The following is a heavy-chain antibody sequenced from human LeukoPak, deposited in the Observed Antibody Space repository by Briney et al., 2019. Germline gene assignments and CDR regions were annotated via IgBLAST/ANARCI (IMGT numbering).Heavy chain of an antibody. J-gene: IGHJ4*02. Sequence: PGRSLRLSCAASGFTFSSYGMHWVRQAPGKGLEWVAVISYDGSNKYYADSVKRRFTISRDNSKNTLYLQMNSLRAEDTAVYYCAKDHWSNILTGYYDYWGQGTLVTVSS. CDR1: GFTFSSYG. V-gene: IGHV3-30*18. CDR3: AKDHWSNILTGYYDY. CDR2: ISYDGSNK. D-gene: IGHD3-9*01.